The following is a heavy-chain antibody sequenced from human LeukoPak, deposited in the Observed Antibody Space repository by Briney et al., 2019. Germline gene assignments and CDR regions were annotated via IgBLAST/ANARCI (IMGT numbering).Heavy chain of an antibody. V-gene: IGHV3-30*03. CDR3: ARARSSGWSGMDV. CDR1: GFTFSSYG. J-gene: IGHJ6*02. CDR2: ISYDGSNK. Sequence: PGGSLRLSCAASGFTFSSYGMHWVRQAPGKGLEWVAVISYDGSNKYYADSVKGRFTISRDNSKNTLYLQMNSLRAEDTAVYYCARARSSGWSGMDVWGQGTTVTVSS. D-gene: IGHD6-19*01.